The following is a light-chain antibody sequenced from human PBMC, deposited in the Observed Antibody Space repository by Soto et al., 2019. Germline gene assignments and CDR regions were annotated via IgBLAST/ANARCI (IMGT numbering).Light chain of an antibody. CDR3: QTWGSGIVV. Sequence: QLVLTQSPSASASLGASVKLTCTLSSGHSNYAIAWHQQQSEKGPRYLMKLNSDGSHSKGDGIPDRFSGSSSGAERYLTISCLQSEEGADYHCQTWGSGIVVFGGGTKLAVL. CDR1: SGHSNYA. CDR2: LNSDGSH. V-gene: IGLV4-69*01. J-gene: IGLJ2*01.